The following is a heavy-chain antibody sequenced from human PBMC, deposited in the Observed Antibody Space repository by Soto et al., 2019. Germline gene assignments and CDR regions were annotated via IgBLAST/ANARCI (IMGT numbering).Heavy chain of an antibody. J-gene: IGHJ4*02. CDR3: AKNKQASSNYEDY. CDR2: ISGSGGST. CDR1: GFTFSSYA. D-gene: IGHD4-4*01. Sequence: EVQLLESGGGLVQPGGSLRLSCAASGFTFSSYAMSWVRQAPGKGLEWVSAISGSGGSTYYADSVKGRFTISRDNSKNTLYLKITSLRAEDRAVYYGAKNKQASSNYEDYWGQGTLVTVSS. V-gene: IGHV3-23*01.